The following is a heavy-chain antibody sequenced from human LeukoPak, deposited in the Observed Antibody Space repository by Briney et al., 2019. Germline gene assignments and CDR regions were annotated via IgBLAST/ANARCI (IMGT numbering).Heavy chain of an antibody. Sequence: ASVKVSCKASGYTFTSHFMHWVRQAPGQGLEWMGIINPRGGSTSYTQKFQGRVTMTTDTSTSTAYMELRSLRSDDTAVYYCARAGSSWYGEPSDYWGQGTLVTVSS. D-gene: IGHD6-13*01. CDR2: INPRGGST. CDR3: ARAGSSWYGEPSDY. CDR1: GYTFTSHF. J-gene: IGHJ4*02. V-gene: IGHV1-46*01.